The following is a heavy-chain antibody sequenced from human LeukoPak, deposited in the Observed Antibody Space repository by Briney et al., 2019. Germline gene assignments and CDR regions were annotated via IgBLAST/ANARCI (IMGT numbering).Heavy chain of an antibody. J-gene: IGHJ4*02. Sequence: GGSLRLSRVASLFDLLRYVMSGVRQAPGKGPEWVAHIREGGDGTHYADYVQGRFPNSRDHSKNTVFLQKLSLRAHDRAFYYGVRVTCGGNPAYHFDFWGQGAMVTASS. V-gene: IGHV3-23*01. D-gene: IGHD4-23*01. CDR1: LFDLLRYV. CDR3: VRVTCGGNPAYHFDF. CDR2: IREGGDGT.